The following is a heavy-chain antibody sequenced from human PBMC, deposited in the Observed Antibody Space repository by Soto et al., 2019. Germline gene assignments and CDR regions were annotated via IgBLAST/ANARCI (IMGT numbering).Heavy chain of an antibody. D-gene: IGHD3-16*01. Sequence: QVHLQESGPGLVKPSETLSLTCTVSGASIRNYYWSWIRQPPGKGLEWIGFSYYSGSTNYNPSLNSRVTMSVATSKNQFSLKLTSVTAADTAVYYCARDQNGGPHFDYWGQGILVTVSS. V-gene: IGHV4-59*01. J-gene: IGHJ4*02. CDR2: SYYSGST. CDR3: ARDQNGGPHFDY. CDR1: GASIRNYY.